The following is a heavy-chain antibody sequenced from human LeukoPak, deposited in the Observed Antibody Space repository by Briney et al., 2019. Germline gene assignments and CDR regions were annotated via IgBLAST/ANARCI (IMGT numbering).Heavy chain of an antibody. Sequence: PSETLSLTCAVYSVSLSGYYWSWIRQSPGKGLEWLGDSNDSGITTYNPSVKSRVTISVDTSKYQFSLKLSSVTAADTAGYYCARANLLGYCTSGVCPGGGVPFDYWGQGTLVTVSS. D-gene: IGHD2-8*01. CDR1: SVSLSGYY. V-gene: IGHV4-34*01. CDR2: SNDSGIT. J-gene: IGHJ4*02. CDR3: ARANLLGYCTSGVCPGGGVPFDY.